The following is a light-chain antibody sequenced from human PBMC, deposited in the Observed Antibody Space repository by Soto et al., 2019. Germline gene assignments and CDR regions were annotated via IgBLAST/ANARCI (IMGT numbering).Light chain of an antibody. Sequence: EIVLTQSPGTLSLSPGERATLSCRASQSVSSSYFAWYQQRFGQAPRLLIYGVSSRATGIPDRFSGSGFGKDFTLTISILEPEDFAVYYCQQYGSSSWTFGQGTKVEIK. V-gene: IGKV3-20*01. J-gene: IGKJ1*01. CDR1: QSVSSSY. CDR3: QQYGSSSWT. CDR2: GVS.